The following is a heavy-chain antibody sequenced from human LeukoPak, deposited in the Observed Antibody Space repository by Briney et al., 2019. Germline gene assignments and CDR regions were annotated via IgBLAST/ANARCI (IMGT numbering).Heavy chain of an antibody. V-gene: IGHV3-23*01. CDR1: GFNISKTY. CDR3: AKGNGDYDY. Sequence: GGSLRLSCAASGFNISKTYLMWARQAPGKGLEWVSAISGSGGSTYYADSVKGRFTISRDNSKNTLYLQMNSLRAEDTAVYYCAKGNGDYDYWGQGTLVTVSS. J-gene: IGHJ4*02. CDR2: ISGSGGST. D-gene: IGHD4-17*01.